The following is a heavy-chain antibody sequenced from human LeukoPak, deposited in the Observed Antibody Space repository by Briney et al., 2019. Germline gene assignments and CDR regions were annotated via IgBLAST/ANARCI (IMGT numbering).Heavy chain of an antibody. J-gene: IGHJ6*02. CDR1: GCTFSNYY. CDR2: ISSSGSTI. V-gene: IGHV3-11*01. CDR3: ASPYYYYGMDV. Sequence: GGSLRLSCAASGCTFSNYYMSWIRQAPGKGLEWVSYISSSGSTIYYADSVKGRFTISRDNAKNSLYLQMNSLRAEDTAVYYCASPYYYYGMDVWGQGTTVTVSS.